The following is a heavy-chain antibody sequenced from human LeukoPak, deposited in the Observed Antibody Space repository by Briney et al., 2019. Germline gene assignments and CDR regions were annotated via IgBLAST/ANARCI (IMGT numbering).Heavy chain of an antibody. V-gene: IGHV3-48*01. CDR2: ISSSSSSI. CDR3: VRQLVS. D-gene: IGHD6-6*01. J-gene: IGHJ5*02. CDR1: EFTFSSSV. Sequence: GGSLRLSCAASEFTFSSSVMHWVRQAPGKGLEWVSYISSSSSSIYYADSVKSRFTISRDNAKNSLYLQMNSLRAEDTAVYYCVRQLVSWGQGTLVTVSS.